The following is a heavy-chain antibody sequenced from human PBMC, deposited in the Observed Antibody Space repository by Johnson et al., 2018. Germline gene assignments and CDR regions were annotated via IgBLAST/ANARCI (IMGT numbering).Heavy chain of an antibody. CDR1: GGSFSGYY. Sequence: QVQLQQWGAGLLKPSETLSLTCAVYGGSFSGYYWSWIRQPPGKGLEWIGEITHSGSTNYNPSLKSRVTISVDTSKNQFSLKLNSVTAADTAVYYCARGLFVSDAFDIWGQGTMVTVAS. CDR2: ITHSGST. D-gene: IGHD6-6*01. J-gene: IGHJ3*02. CDR3: ARGLFVSDAFDI. V-gene: IGHV4-34*01.